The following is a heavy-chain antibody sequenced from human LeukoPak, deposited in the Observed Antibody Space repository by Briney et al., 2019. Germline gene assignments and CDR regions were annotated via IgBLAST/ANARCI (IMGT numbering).Heavy chain of an antibody. CDR2: TYYRSKWYN. Sequence: SQTLSLTCAISGDSVSSNSAAWNWLRQSPSRGLEWLGRTYYRSKWYNDYAVSVKSRITINPDTSKNQFSLQLNSVTPEDTAVYYCARGPRTTNDAFDIWGQGTMVTVSS. V-gene: IGHV6-1*01. J-gene: IGHJ3*02. D-gene: IGHD1-1*01. CDR1: GDSVSSNSAA. CDR3: ARGPRTTNDAFDI.